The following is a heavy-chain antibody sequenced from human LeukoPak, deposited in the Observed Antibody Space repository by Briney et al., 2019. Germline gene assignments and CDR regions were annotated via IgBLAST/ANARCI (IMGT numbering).Heavy chain of an antibody. CDR2: IYPRDGST. V-gene: IGHV1-46*01. CDR3: ARDQEAFDY. Sequence: VASVKVSCKASGYSFTSNYIHWVRQAPGQGLEWVGMIYPRDGSTSYAQKFQGRVTVTRDTSTSTVHMELSGLRSEDTAVYYCARDQEAFDYWGQGTLVTVSS. CDR1: GYSFTSNY. J-gene: IGHJ4*02.